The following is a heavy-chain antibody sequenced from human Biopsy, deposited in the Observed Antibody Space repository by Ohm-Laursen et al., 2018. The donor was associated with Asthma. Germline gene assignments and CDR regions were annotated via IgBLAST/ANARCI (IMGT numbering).Heavy chain of an antibody. V-gene: IGHV3-30*18. D-gene: IGHD3-9*01. CDR2: ISYDGSTK. CDR1: GFSFSGFV. Sequence: SLRLSCSASGFSFSGFVMHWVRQAPGKGLECVAVISYDGSTKYYADSVKGRFTISRDNSKNTLYLQMNSLRAEDTAVYYCAKAERYFDWYWFDPWGQGTLVTVSS. CDR3: AKAERYFDWYWFDP. J-gene: IGHJ5*02.